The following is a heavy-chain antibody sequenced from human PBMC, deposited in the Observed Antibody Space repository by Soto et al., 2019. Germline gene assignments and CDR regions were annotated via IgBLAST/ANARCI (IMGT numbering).Heavy chain of an antibody. CDR2: IIPIFGTA. Sequence: SVKVSCKASGGTFSSYAISWVRQAPGQGLEWMGGIIPIFGTANYAPKFQGRVTITADESTSTAYMELSSLRSEDTAVYYCALGHSSPGDYYGMDVWGQGTTVTVSS. V-gene: IGHV1-69*13. CDR3: ALGHSSPGDYYGMDV. CDR1: GGTFSSYA. D-gene: IGHD6-13*01. J-gene: IGHJ6*02.